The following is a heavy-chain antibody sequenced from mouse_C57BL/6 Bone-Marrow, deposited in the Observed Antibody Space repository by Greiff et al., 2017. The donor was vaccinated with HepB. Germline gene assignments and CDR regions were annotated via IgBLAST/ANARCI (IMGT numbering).Heavy chain of an antibody. D-gene: IGHD2-1*01. V-gene: IGHV14-4*01. Sequence: VQLKESGAELVRPGASVKLSCTASGFNIKDDNMHWVKQRPEQGLEWIGWIDPENGDTEYASKFQGKATITADTSSNTAYLQLSSLTSEDTAVYYCTNGNPYYYAMDYWGQGTSVTVSA. CDR2: IDPENGDT. J-gene: IGHJ4*01. CDR3: TNGNPYYYAMDY. CDR1: GFNIKDDN.